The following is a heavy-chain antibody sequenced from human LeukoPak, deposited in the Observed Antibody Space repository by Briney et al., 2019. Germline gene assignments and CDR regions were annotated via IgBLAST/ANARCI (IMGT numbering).Heavy chain of an antibody. Sequence: GGSLRLSCAASGVTVGTNSMSWARQSPGKGLEWVSVIYSGRSTYNADSVSGRFTVSRDNSRNTLFLQMNNLRAEDTALYFCASAREYCGSAECYEYFQHWGQGTLVIVSS. CDR1: GVTVGTNS. J-gene: IGHJ1*01. CDR2: IYSGRST. V-gene: IGHV3-53*01. D-gene: IGHD2-21*01. CDR3: ASAREYCGSAECYEYFQH.